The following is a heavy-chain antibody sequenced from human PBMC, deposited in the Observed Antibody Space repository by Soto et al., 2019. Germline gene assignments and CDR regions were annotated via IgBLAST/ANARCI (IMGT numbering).Heavy chain of an antibody. V-gene: IGHV4-30-4*01. J-gene: IGHJ1*01. Sequence: QVQLHESGPGLVRPSQTLSLTCNVSGGSISTADYYWSWIRQPPGKGLEWIGYIYYRGSTYYNPFLERRVAISIDTSRNQFTLILTSVTPADTAVSYCVLVYDSGGYIGYCGQGTQVTVSS. CDR3: VLVYDSGGYIGY. D-gene: IGHD3-22*01. CDR1: GGSISTADYY. CDR2: IYYRGST.